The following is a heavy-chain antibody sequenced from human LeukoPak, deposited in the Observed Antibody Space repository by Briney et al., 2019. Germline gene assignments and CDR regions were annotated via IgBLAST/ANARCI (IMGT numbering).Heavy chain of an antibody. CDR2: IYYTGST. Sequence: PSETLSPTCTVSGGSISSNNYYWGWTRQPPGKGLGGIGTIYYTGSTYYNPSLTRPVPISVDTSKNPSSLQLRSVTAADTAVYYCARGSGPGAKTNWFDPWGQGPLVLASS. D-gene: IGHD3-10*01. CDR3: ARGSGPGAKTNWFDP. J-gene: IGHJ5*02. CDR1: GGSISSNNYY. V-gene: IGHV4-39*01.